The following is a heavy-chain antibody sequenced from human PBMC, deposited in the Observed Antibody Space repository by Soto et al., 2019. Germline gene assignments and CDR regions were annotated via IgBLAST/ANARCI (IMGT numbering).Heavy chain of an antibody. V-gene: IGHV3-30*18. CDR1: GFTFSSYG. J-gene: IGHJ4*02. CDR2: ISCDGSEK. D-gene: IGHD4-17*01. CDR3: AKAYETTALDY. Sequence: GGSLRLSCAASGFTFSSYGMHWVRLAPGKGLEWVAVISCDGSEKYYADSVKGRFTISRDNSKNMLYLQMNSLRAEDTAVFYCAKAYETTALDYWGQGIRVTVSS.